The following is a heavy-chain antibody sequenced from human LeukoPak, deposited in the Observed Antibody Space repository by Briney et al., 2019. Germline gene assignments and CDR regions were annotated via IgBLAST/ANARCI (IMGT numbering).Heavy chain of an antibody. CDR1: GFTFSNAW. CDR3: TYNWNYGCFDY. V-gene: IGHV3-15*01. Sequence: GGSLRLSCAASGFTFSNAWMSWVRQAPGKGLEWVGRIKSKTDGGTTDYAAPVKGIFTISRDDSKNTLYLQMNSLKTEDTAVYYCTYNWNYGCFDYWGQGTLVTVSS. J-gene: IGHJ4*02. D-gene: IGHD1-7*01. CDR2: IKSKTDGGTT.